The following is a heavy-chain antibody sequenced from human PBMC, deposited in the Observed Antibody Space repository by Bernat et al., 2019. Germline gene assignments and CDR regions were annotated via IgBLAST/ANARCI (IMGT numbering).Heavy chain of an antibody. CDR2: IIPNLGIA. CDR1: GGTLCSYT. CDR3: AIDWRFEY. V-gene: IGHV1-69*02. J-gene: IGHJ4*02. D-gene: IGHD3-9*01. Sequence: QVQLVQSGAEVKKPGSSVKVSCKASGGTLCSYTISWVRQAPGQELEWMGRIIPNLGIANYAQKYQGRVTITAERTTRRAYMEVSGLRTEDTAVYNCAIDWRFEYWGQGTLVTVSS.